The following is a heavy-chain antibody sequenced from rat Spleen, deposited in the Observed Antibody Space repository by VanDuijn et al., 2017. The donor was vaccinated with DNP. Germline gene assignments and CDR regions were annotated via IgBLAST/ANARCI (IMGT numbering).Heavy chain of an antibody. J-gene: IGHJ2*01. Sequence: EVQLVESGGGLVQPGRSMKLSCAASGFTFSSFPMAWVRQAPTKGLEWVASISTSGGNTYHRDSVKGRFTISRDNAKITLYLQMDSLRSEDTATYYCTTGYGYWGQGVMVTVSS. CDR1: GFTFSSFP. D-gene: IGHD1-4*01. CDR3: TTGYGY. V-gene: IGHV5-46*01. CDR2: ISTSGGNT.